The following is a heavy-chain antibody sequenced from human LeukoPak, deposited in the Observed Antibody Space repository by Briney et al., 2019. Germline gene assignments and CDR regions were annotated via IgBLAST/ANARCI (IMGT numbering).Heavy chain of an antibody. J-gene: IGHJ4*02. V-gene: IGHV3-48*01. D-gene: IGHD2-21*02. CDR2: LSGSTGTM. Sequence: GGSLRLSCVVSGFTLTNFHMNWVRQAPGKGLEWVSYLSGSTGTMYYADSVKGRFTISRDTAKNSLYLQMNSPRAEDTAVYYCAKGSGHYYFDYWGQGTLVTVSS. CDR1: GFTLTNFH. CDR3: AKGSGHYYFDY.